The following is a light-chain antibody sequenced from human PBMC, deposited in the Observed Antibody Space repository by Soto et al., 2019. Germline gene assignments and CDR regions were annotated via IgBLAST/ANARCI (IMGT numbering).Light chain of an antibody. Sequence: ETVLTQSPVTLSLSPGERATLSCRASQSVSSYLAWYQQKPGQAPRLLIYDASIRAPGIPVRFSGSGSGTVFTLTISSLEPEDFAFYYCQQRSNWPRTFGQGTKVEIK. V-gene: IGKV3-11*01. J-gene: IGKJ1*01. CDR2: DAS. CDR3: QQRSNWPRT. CDR1: QSVSSY.